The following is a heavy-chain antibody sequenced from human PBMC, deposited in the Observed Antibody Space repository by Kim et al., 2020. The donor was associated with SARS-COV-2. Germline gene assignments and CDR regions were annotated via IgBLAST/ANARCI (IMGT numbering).Heavy chain of an antibody. V-gene: IGHV4-59*13. CDR3: ARAGEVGATTGWFDP. D-gene: IGHD1-26*01. CDR2: IYYSGST. CDR1: GGSISSYY. Sequence: SETLSLTCTVSGGSISSYYWSWIRQPPGKGLEWIGYIYYSGSTNYNPSLKSRVTISVDTSKNQFSLKLSSVTAADTAVYYCARAGEVGATTGWFDPWGQGTLVTVSS. J-gene: IGHJ5*02.